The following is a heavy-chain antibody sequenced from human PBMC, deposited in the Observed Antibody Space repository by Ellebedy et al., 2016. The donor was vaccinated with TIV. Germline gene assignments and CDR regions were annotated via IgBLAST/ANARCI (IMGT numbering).Heavy chain of an antibody. V-gene: IGHV5-51*01. CDR1: GYSFSDNW. D-gene: IGHD1-26*01. J-gene: IGHJ5*02. CDR2: IYPGDSET. Sequence: GESLKISCQGFGYSFSDNWIAWVRQKPGKGLEWMGVIYPGDSETKYHHSFQGRVTFSADKSIATAYLQWSSLKASDTAMYFCARQLGVGATRWFDPWGQGTLVTVSS. CDR3: ARQLGVGATRWFDP.